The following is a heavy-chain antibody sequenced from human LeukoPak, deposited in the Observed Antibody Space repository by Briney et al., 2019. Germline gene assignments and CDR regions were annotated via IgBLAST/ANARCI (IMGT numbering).Heavy chain of an antibody. CDR3: ARGSLLGNPFDY. D-gene: IGHD7-27*01. Sequence: SETLSLICAVYGGSFSNYYWSWIRQPPGKGLEWIGEISHSGSTNYNPSLKSRVTISVDTSRTQFSLKLSSVTAADTSVYYCARGSLLGNPFDYWGQTNVVTISS. CDR1: GGSFSNYY. CDR2: ISHSGST. J-gene: IGHJ4*02. V-gene: IGHV4-34*01.